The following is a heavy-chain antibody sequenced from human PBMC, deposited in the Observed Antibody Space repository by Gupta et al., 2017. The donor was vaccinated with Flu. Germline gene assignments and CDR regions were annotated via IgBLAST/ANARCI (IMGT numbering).Heavy chain of an antibody. CDR2: IRNIINKT. V-gene: IGHV3-11*05. J-gene: IGHJ6*02. CDR1: VFDFSDFH. Sequence: QVKLVESGGGLVKPGGSLRLSCEGAVFDFSDFHIFWVRQSPGRGLGWVSFIRNIINKTYYSDSGRGRFTGSRDNAQKSAFPQKHNLGGDRTAVYYWTGDIRYTSPGIDVRGQGTAVNVSS. CDR3: TGDIRYTSPGIDV. D-gene: IGHD1-1*01.